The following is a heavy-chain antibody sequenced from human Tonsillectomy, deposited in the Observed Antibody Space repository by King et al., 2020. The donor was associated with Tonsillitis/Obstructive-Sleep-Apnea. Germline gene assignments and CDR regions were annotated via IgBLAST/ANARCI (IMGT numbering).Heavy chain of an antibody. CDR2: IYYSGST. Sequence: VQLQESGPGLVKPSETLSLTCTVSGGSISSYYWSWIRPPPGKGLEWIGYIYYSGSTNYNPSLKSRVTISVDTSKNQFSLKLSSVTAADTAVYYCARDRRGEPDAFDIWGQGTMVTVSS. V-gene: IGHV4-59*01. CDR1: GGSISSYY. D-gene: IGHD3-16*01. CDR3: ARDRRGEPDAFDI. J-gene: IGHJ3*02.